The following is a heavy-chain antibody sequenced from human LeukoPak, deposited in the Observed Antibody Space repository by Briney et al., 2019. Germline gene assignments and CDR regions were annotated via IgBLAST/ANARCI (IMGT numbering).Heavy chain of an antibody. CDR2: INPNSGGT. V-gene: IGHV1-2*02. J-gene: IGHJ4*02. CDR3: AREDFDWPKFDY. D-gene: IGHD3-9*01. CDR1: GYTFTGYY. Sequence: ASVKVSCKASGYTFTGYYMHWVRQAPGQGLEWMGWINPNSGGTNYAQKFQGRVTMTRDTSISTAYMELSRLRSDDTAVYYCAREDFDWPKFDYWGQGTLVTVSS.